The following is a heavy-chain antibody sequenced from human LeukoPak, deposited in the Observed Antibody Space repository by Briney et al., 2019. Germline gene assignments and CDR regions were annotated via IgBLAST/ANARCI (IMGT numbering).Heavy chain of an antibody. J-gene: IGHJ4*02. CDR3: AKDDTYYYGSGSAKDY. CDR2: ICGSGGST. CDR1: GFTFSSYA. V-gene: IGHV3-23*01. Sequence: GGSLRLSCAASGFTFSSYAMSWVRQAPGEGLEWVSAICGSGGSTYYADPVKGLFTISRDNSKNTLYLQMNSLRAEDTAVYYCAKDDTYYYGSGSAKDYWGQGTLVTVSS. D-gene: IGHD3-10*01.